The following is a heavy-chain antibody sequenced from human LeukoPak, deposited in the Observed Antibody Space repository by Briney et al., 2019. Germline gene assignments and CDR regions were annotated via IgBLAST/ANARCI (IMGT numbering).Heavy chain of an antibody. CDR1: GGSISSYY. V-gene: IGHV4-59*12. D-gene: IGHD2-21*02. Sequence: SETLSLTCTVSGGSISSYYWSWLRQPPGKGLEWIGYIYYSGGTNYNPSLKSRVTISVDTSKNQFSLKLSSVTAADTAVYYCARGGSGGDYWGNYYYYYMDVWGKGTTVTVSS. CDR2: IYYSGGT. J-gene: IGHJ6*03. CDR3: ARGGSGGDYWGNYYYYYMDV.